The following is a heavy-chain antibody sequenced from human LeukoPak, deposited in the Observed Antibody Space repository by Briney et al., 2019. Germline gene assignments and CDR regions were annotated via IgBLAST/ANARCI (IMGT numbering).Heavy chain of an antibody. CDR3: SRENGAFSPFGY. CDR2: ISLSGLT. D-gene: IGHD2-8*01. Sequence: SGTLSLTCGVSGGSFTSTNWWSWVRQPPGQGLEWIGEISLSGLTNYNPSLKSRVTMALDKSKNHLSLNLTSVTAADTAVYYCSRENGAFSPFGYWGQGTLVTVSS. V-gene: IGHV4-4*02. CDR1: GGSFTSTNW. J-gene: IGHJ4*02.